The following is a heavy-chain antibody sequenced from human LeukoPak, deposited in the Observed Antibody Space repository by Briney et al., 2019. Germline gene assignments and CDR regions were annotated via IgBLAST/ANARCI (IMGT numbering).Heavy chain of an antibody. CDR3: ARGRDSSNWYPGYFHY. V-gene: IGHV3-74*01. D-gene: IGHD6-13*01. Sequence: GGSLRLSCAASGFTFSNYWMHWVRQAPGKGLVWVSRIKGDGGSTRFADSVQGRFTISRDNGKNTLYLQMNSLRAEDTGVYYSARGRDSSNWYPGYFHYSGPGDLVTVSS. J-gene: IGHJ4*02. CDR1: GFTFSNYW. CDR2: IKGDGGST.